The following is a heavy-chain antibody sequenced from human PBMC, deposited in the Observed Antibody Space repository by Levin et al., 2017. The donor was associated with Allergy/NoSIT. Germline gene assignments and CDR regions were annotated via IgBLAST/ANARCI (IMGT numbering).Heavy chain of an antibody. Sequence: KISCKASGGTFSSYAISWVRQAPGQGLEWMGVIIPIFGTANYAQKFQGRVTITADESTSTAYMELSSLRSESTAVYYCARGTSILGVASFDYWGQGTLVTVSS. J-gene: IGHJ4*02. V-gene: IGHV1-69*01. CDR3: ARGTSILGVASFDY. CDR1: GGTFSSYA. CDR2: IIPIFGTA. D-gene: IGHD3-3*01.